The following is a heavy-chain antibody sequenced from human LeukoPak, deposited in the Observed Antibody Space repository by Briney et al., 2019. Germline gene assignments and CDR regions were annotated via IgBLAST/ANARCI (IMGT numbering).Heavy chain of an antibody. CDR3: ARHDSRGSVNWFDP. D-gene: IGHD5-12*01. V-gene: IGHV4-39*01. Sequence: KPSETLSLTCTVSGGSLDSPNYYWAWVRQPPGKGLEWIGTIDYSGTTYYNPSLKGRLAISKNTSKNQFSLNLASVTATDTAVYFCARHDSRGSVNWFDPWGQGTLITVSS. CDR1: GGSLDSPNYY. CDR2: IDYSGTT. J-gene: IGHJ5*02.